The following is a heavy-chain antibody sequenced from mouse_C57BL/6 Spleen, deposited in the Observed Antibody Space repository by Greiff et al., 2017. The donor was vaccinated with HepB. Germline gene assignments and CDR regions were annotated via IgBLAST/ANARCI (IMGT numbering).Heavy chain of an antibody. Sequence: VQLQQSGAELVRPGASVKLSCTASGFNIKDYYMHWVKQRPEQGLEWIGRIDPEDGDTEYAPKFQGKATMTADTSSNTAYLQLSSLTSEDTAVYYCTPDGNGGPWCAYWGQGTLVTVSA. J-gene: IGHJ3*01. CDR2: IDPEDGDT. CDR3: TPDGNGGPWCAY. CDR1: GFNIKDYY. V-gene: IGHV14-1*01. D-gene: IGHD1-1*01.